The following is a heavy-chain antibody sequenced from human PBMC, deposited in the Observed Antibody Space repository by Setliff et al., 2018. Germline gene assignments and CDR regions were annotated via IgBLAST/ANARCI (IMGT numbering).Heavy chain of an antibody. D-gene: IGHD3-9*01. V-gene: IGHV4-39*01. CDR1: GGSIISSTYN. CDR2: SYYSGTT. Sequence: SETLSLTCSVSGGSIISSTYNWGWIRQPPGKGLEWIGSSYYSGTTYYNPSLESRITMSVDTSNNRFSPKLTSVTAAATAVYYCARHPTGFPNCFDFWGQGSLVTVSS. J-gene: IGHJ5*01. CDR3: ARHPTGFPNCFDF.